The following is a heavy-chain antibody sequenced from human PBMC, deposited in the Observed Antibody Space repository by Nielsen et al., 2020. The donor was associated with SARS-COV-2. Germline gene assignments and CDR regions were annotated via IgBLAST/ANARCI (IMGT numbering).Heavy chain of an antibody. CDR2: ISAYNGNT. CDR3: ARRSPMGGIVVGDAFDI. D-gene: IGHD2-2*01. Sequence: ASVKVSCKASGYTFTSYGISWVRQAPGQGLEWMGWISAYNGNTNYAQKLQGRVTMTTDTSTSTAYMELRSLRSDDTAVYYCARRSPMGGIVVGDAFDIWGQGTMVTVSS. CDR1: GYTFTSYG. V-gene: IGHV1-18*01. J-gene: IGHJ3*02.